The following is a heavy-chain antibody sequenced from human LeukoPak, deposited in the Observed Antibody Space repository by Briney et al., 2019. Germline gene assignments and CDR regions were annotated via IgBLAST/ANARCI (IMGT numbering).Heavy chain of an antibody. D-gene: IGHD6-19*01. Sequence: GGSLRLSCAASGFTVSSNYMSWVRQAPGKGLEWVSVIYSGGSTYYADSVKGRFTISRDNAKNSLYLQMNSLRAEDTAVYYCARVLAVAGTRGSAFDIWGQGTMVTVSS. V-gene: IGHV3-53*01. CDR1: GFTVSSNY. J-gene: IGHJ3*02. CDR3: ARVLAVAGTRGSAFDI. CDR2: IYSGGST.